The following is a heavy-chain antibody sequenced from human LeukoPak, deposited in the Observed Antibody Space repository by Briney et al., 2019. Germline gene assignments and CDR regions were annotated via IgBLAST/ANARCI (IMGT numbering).Heavy chain of an antibody. CDR2: ISYDGSNK. D-gene: IGHD1-26*01. V-gene: IGHV3-30*18. Sequence: GGSLRLSCAASGFTFSSYGMHWVRQAPGKGLEWVAVISYDGSNKYYADSVKGRFTISRDNSKNTLYLQMNSLRAEDTAVYYCPKSSGSYHHFDYWGQGTLVTVSS. CDR3: PKSSGSYHHFDY. CDR1: GFTFSSYG. J-gene: IGHJ4*02.